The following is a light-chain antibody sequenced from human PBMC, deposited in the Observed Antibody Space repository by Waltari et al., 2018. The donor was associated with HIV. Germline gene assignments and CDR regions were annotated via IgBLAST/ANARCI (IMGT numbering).Light chain of an antibody. CDR2: RDN. CDR3: AVLDDTLGGGV. V-gene: IGLV1-47*01. CDR1: TATIGAHF. Sequence: QSVLTQPPSASGTPGQKVTISCSGGTATIGAHFVFLFQQFPGTAPKLLIYRDNLRHSGVPARFSGSKSGTSASLTISGLRSDDEAHYFCAVLDDTLGGGVFGGGTKLTVL. J-gene: IGLJ2*01.